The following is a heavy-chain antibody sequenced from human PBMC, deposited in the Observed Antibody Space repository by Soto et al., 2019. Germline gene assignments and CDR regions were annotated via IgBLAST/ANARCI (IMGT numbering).Heavy chain of an antibody. V-gene: IGHV4-30-4*01. Sequence: PSETLSLTCTVSGGSISSGDYYWSWIRQPPGKGLEWIGYIYYSGSTYYNPSLKSRVTISVDTSKNQFSLKLSSVTAADTAVYYCARGARYYVFWSGPLIDYWGQGTLVTVSS. CDR3: ARGARYYVFWSGPLIDY. CDR1: GGSISSGDYY. CDR2: IYYSGST. D-gene: IGHD3-3*01. J-gene: IGHJ4*02.